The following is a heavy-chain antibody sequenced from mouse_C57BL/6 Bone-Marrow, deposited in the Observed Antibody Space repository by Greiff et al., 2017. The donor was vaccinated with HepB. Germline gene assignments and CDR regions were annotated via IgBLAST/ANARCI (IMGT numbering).Heavy chain of an antibody. J-gene: IGHJ2*01. Sequence: EVMLVESGGDLVKPGGSLKLSCAASGFTFSSYGMSWVRQTPDKRLEWVATISSGGSYTYYPDSVKGRFTISRDNAKSTLYLQMSSLKSEDTAMYYCARDTTVYWGQGTTLTVSS. CDR2: ISSGGSYT. CDR1: GFTFSSYG. V-gene: IGHV5-6*01. CDR3: ARDTTVY. D-gene: IGHD1-1*01.